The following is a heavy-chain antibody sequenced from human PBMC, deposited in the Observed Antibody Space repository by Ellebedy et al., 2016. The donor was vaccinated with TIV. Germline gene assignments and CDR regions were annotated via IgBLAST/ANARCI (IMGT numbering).Heavy chain of an antibody. CDR3: ARDRDYGTFDY. Sequence: AASVKVSCTASGYTFTSYAMHWVRQAPGQRLEWMGWINAGNGNTKYSQKFQGRVTITRDTSAITAYMELSSLRSEDTAVYYIARDRDYGTFDYWGQGTLVTVSS. D-gene: IGHD4-17*01. J-gene: IGHJ4*02. CDR1: GYTFTSYA. CDR2: INAGNGNT. V-gene: IGHV1-3*01.